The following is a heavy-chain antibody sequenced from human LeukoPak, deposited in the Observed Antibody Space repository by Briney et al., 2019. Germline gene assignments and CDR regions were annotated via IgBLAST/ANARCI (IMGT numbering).Heavy chain of an antibody. V-gene: IGHV3-7*04. Sequence: GGSLRLSCVASGFPFSSCWMTWVRQAPGKGLEWVANIKQDGSKKSYVDSVKGRFTISRDNAKNSLYLQMNSLRAEDTAIYYCTRVGYIDEGIDYWGQGTLVTVSS. CDR1: GFPFSSCW. CDR2: IKQDGSKK. CDR3: TRVGYIDEGIDY. D-gene: IGHD5-24*01. J-gene: IGHJ4*02.